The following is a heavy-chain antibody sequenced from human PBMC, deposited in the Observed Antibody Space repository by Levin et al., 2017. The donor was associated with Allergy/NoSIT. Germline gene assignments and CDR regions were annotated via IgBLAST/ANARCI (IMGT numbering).Heavy chain of an antibody. V-gene: IGHV4-34*01. J-gene: IGHJ4*02. CDR3: ATYSTSRAFDS. D-gene: IGHD6-13*01. CDR1: GGSFSGYY. CDR2: INHSGRT. Sequence: YGGSFSGYYWSWIRQPPGRGLEWIGEINHSGRTTYNPSLKSRVTISVDTSKNQISLRLTSVTAADTAVYYCATYSTSRAFDSWGQGTLVTVSS.